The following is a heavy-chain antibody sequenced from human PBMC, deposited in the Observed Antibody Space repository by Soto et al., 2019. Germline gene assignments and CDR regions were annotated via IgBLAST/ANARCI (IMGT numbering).Heavy chain of an antibody. CDR1: GFNFDDYA. V-gene: IGHV3-9*01. Sequence: SGGSLRLSCAASGFNFDDYAMHWVRQAPGKGLEWVSGISWNSGSIDYADSVKGRFTISRDNAQNSLYLQMNSLTAEDTALYYCARDCGLRCTGWLDPWGPGTLVTVSS. CDR2: ISWNSGSI. D-gene: IGHD4-17*01. J-gene: IGHJ5*02. CDR3: ARDCGLRCTGWLDP.